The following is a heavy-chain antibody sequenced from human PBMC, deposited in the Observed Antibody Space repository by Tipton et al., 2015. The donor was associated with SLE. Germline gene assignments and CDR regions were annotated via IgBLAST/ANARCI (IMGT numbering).Heavy chain of an antibody. V-gene: IGHV4-59*01. D-gene: IGHD2-21*01. CDR1: GDSLSSSY. CDR3: ARERGQLIDL. Sequence: TLSLTCTVSGDSLSSSYWNWIRQAPGKTLEWIGYVPDSGRPTYHPSLERRVTMSVDTSKKQISPKVKSVTTADTAVYFCARERGQLIDLWGPGTLVTVSS. J-gene: IGHJ5*02. CDR2: VPDSGRP.